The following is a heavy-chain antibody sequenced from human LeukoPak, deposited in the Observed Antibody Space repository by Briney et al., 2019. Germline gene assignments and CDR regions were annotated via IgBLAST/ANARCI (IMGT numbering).Heavy chain of an antibody. D-gene: IGHD1-7*01. V-gene: IGHV4-59*02. J-gene: IGHJ4*02. CDR3: ATGSSYPPGELDY. CDR1: GGSVSKYY. Sequence: SETLSLTCTVSGGSVSKYYWSWVRQPPGQGLKYIGYIYHSGTTNYNPSLKSRVTMSLDTSKNKFSLKLSSVAAADTALYYCATGSSYPPGELDYWGQGPLVTVSS. CDR2: IYHSGTT.